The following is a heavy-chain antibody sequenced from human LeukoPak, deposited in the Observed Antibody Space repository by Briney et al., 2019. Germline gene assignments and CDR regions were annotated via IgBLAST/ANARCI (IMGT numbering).Heavy chain of an antibody. D-gene: IGHD4-23*01. CDR2: ISGNGGDI. Sequence: GGSLRLSCAASGFTLSSYAMSWVRQAPGKGLEWVSAISGNGGDIYYADSVKGRFTISRDNSKNTLYLQMNSLRAEDTAVYYCARFYGGYSPFDYWGQGTLVTVSS. CDR3: ARFYGGYSPFDY. CDR1: GFTLSSYA. V-gene: IGHV3-23*01. J-gene: IGHJ4*02.